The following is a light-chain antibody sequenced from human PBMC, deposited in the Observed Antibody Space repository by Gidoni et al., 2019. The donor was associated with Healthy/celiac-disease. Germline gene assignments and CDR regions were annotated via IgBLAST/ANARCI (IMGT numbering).Light chain of an antibody. CDR2: EVS. CDR3: CSYAGSSTFVV. V-gene: IGLV2-23*02. J-gene: IGLJ2*01. Sequence: APTQPASVSGSPGQALTIPYTGTGRDVEGYNLVSWYQPHPGKAPKLMIYEVSKRPSGVSHRFSGSKSCYTASLTIPGLQAEDEADYYCCSYAGSSTFVVFGGGTKLTVL. CDR1: GRDVEGYNL.